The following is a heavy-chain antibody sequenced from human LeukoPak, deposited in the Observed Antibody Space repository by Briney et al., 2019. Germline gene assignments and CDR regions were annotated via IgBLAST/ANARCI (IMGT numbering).Heavy chain of an antibody. D-gene: IGHD5-24*01. CDR2: INPSGGST. J-gene: IGHJ4*02. CDR3: AREMATIQNLDY. V-gene: IGHV1-46*01. Sequence: GASVKVSCKASGYTFTSYYMHWVRQAPGQGLEWMGIINPSGGSTSYAQKFQGRVTMTRDMSTSTVYMKLSSLRSEDTAVYYCAREMATIQNLDYWGQGTLVTVSS. CDR1: GYTFTSYY.